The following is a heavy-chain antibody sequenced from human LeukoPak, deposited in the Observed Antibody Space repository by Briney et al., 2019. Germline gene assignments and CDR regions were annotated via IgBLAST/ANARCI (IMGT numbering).Heavy chain of an antibody. CDR1: GGSISSYY. J-gene: IGHJ3*02. D-gene: IGHD1-26*01. CDR2: MYYSGNT. CDR3: ARHTLVGARNAFDI. V-gene: IGHV4-59*08. Sequence: PSETLSLTCNVSGGSISSYYWSWLRQPPGKGLEWIGYMYYSGNTNYNPSLKSRVTTSVDSSKNQFSLKLSSVTAADTAVYYCARHTLVGARNAFDIWGQGTMVTVSS.